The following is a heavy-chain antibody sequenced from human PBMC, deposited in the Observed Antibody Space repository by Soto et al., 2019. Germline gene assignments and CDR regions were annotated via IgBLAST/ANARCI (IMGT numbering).Heavy chain of an antibody. CDR2: INAGNGNT. CDR3: ARDFRGAAAGLYNWFDP. V-gene: IGHV1-3*01. D-gene: IGHD6-13*01. CDR1: GYTFTSYA. Sequence: ASVKVSCKASGYTFTSYAMHWVRQAPGQRLEWMGWINAGNGNTKYSQKFQGRVTITRDTSASTAYMELSSLRSEDMAVYYCARDFRGAAAGLYNWFDPWGQGTLVTVSS. J-gene: IGHJ5*02.